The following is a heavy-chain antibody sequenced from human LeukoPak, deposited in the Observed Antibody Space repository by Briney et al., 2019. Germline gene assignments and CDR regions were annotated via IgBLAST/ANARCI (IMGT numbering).Heavy chain of an antibody. CDR1: GFRDFTCSSYE. J-gene: IGHJ6*02. CDR2: ISSSGSTI. Sequence: SGGSLRLSCAVSGFRDFTCSSYEMNWVRQAPGKGLEWVSYISSSGSTIYYADSVKGRLTISRDNAKNSLYVQMNSLRAEDTAVYYCARGASNWNFDYYGMDVWGQGTTVTVS. CDR3: ARGASNWNFDYYGMDV. V-gene: IGHV3-48*03. D-gene: IGHD1-1*01.